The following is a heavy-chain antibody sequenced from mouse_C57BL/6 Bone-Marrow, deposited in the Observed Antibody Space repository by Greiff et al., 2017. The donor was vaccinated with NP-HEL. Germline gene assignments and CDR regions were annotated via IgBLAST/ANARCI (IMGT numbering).Heavy chain of an antibody. V-gene: IGHV1-81*01. CDR3: ARPYYGSSYGY. CDR1: GYTFTSYG. D-gene: IGHD1-1*01. CDR2: IYPRSGNT. J-gene: IGHJ2*01. Sequence: VQVVESGAELARPGASVKLSCKASGYTFTSYGISWVKQRTGQGLEWIGEIYPRSGNTYYNEKFKGKATLTADKSSSTAYMELRSLTSEDSAVYFCARPYYGSSYGYWGQGTTLTVSS.